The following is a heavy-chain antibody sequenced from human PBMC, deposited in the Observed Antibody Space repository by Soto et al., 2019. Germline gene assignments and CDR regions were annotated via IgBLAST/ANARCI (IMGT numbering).Heavy chain of an antibody. V-gene: IGHV4-4*07. Sequence: QVQLQESGPGLVKPSETLSLSCTVSGASITSYYWSWIRQPAGKGLEWIGRIYTSLNTNYNPSLKGRVTMSVDTSKNQFSLKLSSVTAADTAVYYCARGWGGYNGHDLWDYFDYWGQGILVTVSS. CDR2: IYTSLNT. CDR1: GASITSYY. CDR3: ARGWGGYNGHDLWDYFDY. J-gene: IGHJ4*02. D-gene: IGHD5-12*01.